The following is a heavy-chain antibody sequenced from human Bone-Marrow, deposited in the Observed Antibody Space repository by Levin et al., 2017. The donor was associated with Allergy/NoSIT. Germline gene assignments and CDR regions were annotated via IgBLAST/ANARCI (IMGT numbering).Heavy chain of an antibody. V-gene: IGHV3-21*06. CDR3: ARVRCEGTGSYIDY. J-gene: IGHJ4*02. CDR1: GFTFSSYT. D-gene: IGHD3-10*01. CDR2: VSSGNDYI. Sequence: GGSLRLSCVASGFTFSSYTMTWVRQAPGKGLEWVSSVSSGNDYIYYGDSVKGRATISRDNAKSSLYLQMNSLRGEDTAVYYCARVRCEGTGSYIDYGGQGMLVAVSS.